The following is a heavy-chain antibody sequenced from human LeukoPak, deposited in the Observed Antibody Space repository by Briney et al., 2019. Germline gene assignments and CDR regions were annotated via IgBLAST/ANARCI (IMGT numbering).Heavy chain of an antibody. D-gene: IGHD3-10*01. V-gene: IGHV3-13*01. J-gene: IGHJ4*02. CDR3: VRGGEGSPFYFDY. Sequence: GSLRLSCAASGFTLSGYDMHWVRQATGKHLEWVSAITPAGGTYYPGSVRGRFTISREKDKNSLYLQMSSLRAGDTAVYYCVRGGEGSPFYFDYWGQGTLVTVSS. CDR1: GFTLSGYD. CDR2: ITPAGGT.